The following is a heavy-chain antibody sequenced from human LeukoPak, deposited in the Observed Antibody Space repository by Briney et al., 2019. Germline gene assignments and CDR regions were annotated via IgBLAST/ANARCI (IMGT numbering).Heavy chain of an antibody. V-gene: IGHV4-38-2*02. CDR2: IYHSGST. CDR1: GYSISSGYY. D-gene: IGHD6-13*01. J-gene: IGHJ4*02. Sequence: SETLSLTCTVSGYSISSGYYWGWIRQPPGKGLEWIGSIYHSGSTYYNPSLRSRVTISVDTSKNQFSLKPSSVTAADTAVYYCAESQGIAAAGTYWDYWGQGTLVTVSS. CDR3: AESQGIAAAGTYWDY.